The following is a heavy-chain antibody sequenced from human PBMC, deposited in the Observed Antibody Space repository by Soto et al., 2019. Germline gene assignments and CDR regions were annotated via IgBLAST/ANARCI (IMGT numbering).Heavy chain of an antibody. CDR1: GGTFSSYT. CDR3: ARSRGFATRFASFDL. CDR2: IVPLVDIA. D-gene: IGHD3-16*01. Sequence: QVQLVQSGAEFKKPGSSVKLSCRAPGGTFSSYTLNWVRQAPGQGLQWMGKIVPLVDIANYEQKLQGRVTITADKSTNTVSMELNSLISEDTAVYYCARSRGFATRFASFDLWGPGTRVTVSS. V-gene: IGHV1-69*02. J-gene: IGHJ4*02.